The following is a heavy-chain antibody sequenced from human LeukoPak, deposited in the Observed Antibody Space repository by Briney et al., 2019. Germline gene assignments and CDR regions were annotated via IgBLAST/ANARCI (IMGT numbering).Heavy chain of an antibody. CDR3: AREGPDSSGYYATRNPFDY. V-gene: IGHV3-33*01. D-gene: IGHD3-22*01. J-gene: IGHJ4*02. CDR1: GFTFSSYG. Sequence: GGSLRLSCAASGFTFSSYGMHWVRQAPGKGLEWVAVIWYDGSNKYYADSVKGRFTISRDNSKNTLYLQMNSLRAKDTAVYYCAREGPDSSGYYATRNPFDYWGQGTLVTVSS. CDR2: IWYDGSNK.